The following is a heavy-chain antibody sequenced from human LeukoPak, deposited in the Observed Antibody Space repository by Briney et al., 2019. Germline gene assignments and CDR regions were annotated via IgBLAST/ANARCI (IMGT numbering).Heavy chain of an antibody. J-gene: IGHJ4*02. CDR1: GVSISSYY. CDR3: ARGLREAQYGY. V-gene: IGHV4-59*01. Sequence: SETLSLTCTVSGVSISSYYWSWIRQPPGKGLEWIGYIYYSGSTNYNPSLKSRVTISVDTSNNQFSLKLSSVTAADTAVYYCARGLREAQYGYWGQGTLVTVSS. D-gene: IGHD4-17*01. CDR2: IYYSGST.